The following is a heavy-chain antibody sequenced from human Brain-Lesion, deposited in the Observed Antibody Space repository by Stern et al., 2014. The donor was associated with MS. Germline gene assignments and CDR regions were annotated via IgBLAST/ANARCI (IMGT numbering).Heavy chain of an antibody. CDR1: GYTLTELS. D-gene: IGHD1-26*01. Sequence: DQLVESGAEVKKPGASVKVSCKVSGYTLTELSRHWVRQAPRKGLEWIGGFDPEDGETIYAQKFQGRVTMTEDTSTDTAYRELSSLRSEDTAVYYCATLSPGAGGNYYRHFDYWGQGTLVTV. V-gene: IGHV1-24*01. CDR2: FDPEDGET. CDR3: ATLSPGAGGNYYRHFDY. J-gene: IGHJ4*02.